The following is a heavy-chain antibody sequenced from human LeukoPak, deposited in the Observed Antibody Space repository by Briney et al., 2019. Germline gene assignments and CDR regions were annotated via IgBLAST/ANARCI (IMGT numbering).Heavy chain of an antibody. CDR1: GGSFSDYY. V-gene: IGHV4-34*01. J-gene: IGHJ4*02. D-gene: IGHD6-13*01. CDR2: INHSGST. CDR3: ARGGGGIAVDY. Sequence: SETLSLTCVVYGGSFSDYYWTWIRQPPGKGLEWIGEINHSGSTNYNPSLKSRVTISGDMSKKQFSLKLSSVTAADTAVYYCARGGGGIAVDYWGQGTLVTVSS.